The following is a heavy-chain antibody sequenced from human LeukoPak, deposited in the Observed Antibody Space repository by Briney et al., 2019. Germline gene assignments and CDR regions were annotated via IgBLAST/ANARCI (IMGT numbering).Heavy chain of an antibody. V-gene: IGHV3-30*03. CDR1: GFTFSSYG. Sequence: GRSLRLSCAASGFTFSSYGMHWVRQAPGKGLEWVAVISYDGSNKYYADSVKGRFTISRDNSKNTLYLQMNSLRAEDTAVYYCATKDGYRVGNYWGQGTLVTVSS. D-gene: IGHD5-12*01. CDR2: ISYDGSNK. CDR3: ATKDGYRVGNY. J-gene: IGHJ4*02.